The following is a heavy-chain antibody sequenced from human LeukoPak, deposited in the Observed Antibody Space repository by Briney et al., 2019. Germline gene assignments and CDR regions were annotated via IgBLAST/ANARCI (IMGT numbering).Heavy chain of an antibody. CDR2: IYSGGST. CDR3: ARSTPVSSGYYYYYYGMDV. V-gene: IGHV3-66*01. J-gene: IGHJ6*02. Sequence: GGSLRLSCAASGFTVSSNYMSWVRQAPGKGLEWVSLIYSGGSTNYADSVKGRFTISRDNSKNTLHLQMNSLRAEDTAVYYCARSTPVSSGYYYYYYGMDVWGQGTTVTVSS. CDR1: GFTVSSNY. D-gene: IGHD3-22*01.